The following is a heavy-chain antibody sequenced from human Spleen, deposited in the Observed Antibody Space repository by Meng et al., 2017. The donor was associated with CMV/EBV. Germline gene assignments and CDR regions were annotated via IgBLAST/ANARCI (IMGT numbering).Heavy chain of an antibody. Sequence: GESLKISCAASGFTFSSYEMNWVRQAPGKGLEWVSRITSSGSATDYADSVKGRFTISRDNAKHSLYLQMNSLRVEDTALYYCARRGNIPDYWGQGTLVTVS. V-gene: IGHV3-48*03. CDR3: ARRGNIPDY. CDR1: GFTFSSYE. D-gene: IGHD2/OR15-2a*01. J-gene: IGHJ4*02. CDR2: ITSSGSAT.